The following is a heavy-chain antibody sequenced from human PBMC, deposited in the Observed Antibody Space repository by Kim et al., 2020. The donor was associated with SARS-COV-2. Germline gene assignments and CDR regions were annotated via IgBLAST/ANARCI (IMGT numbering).Heavy chain of an antibody. V-gene: IGHV3-30*18. CDR1: GFIFGNYG. J-gene: IGHJ6*02. CDR2: ILYDGSKK. D-gene: IGHD3-22*01. Sequence: GGSLRLSCAASGFIFGNYGMHWVRQAPGEGLEWVAVILYDGSKKYYGDSVKGRFTISRDNSKNTLFLLMNSLRPEDTAVYYCAKEKLVVNSYYGMDVWGQGTTVTVSS. CDR3: AKEKLVVNSYYGMDV.